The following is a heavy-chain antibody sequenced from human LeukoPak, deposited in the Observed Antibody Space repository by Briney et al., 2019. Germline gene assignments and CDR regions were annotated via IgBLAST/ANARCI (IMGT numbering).Heavy chain of an antibody. Sequence: GASVKVSCKASGYTFTGYCMHWVRQAPGQGLEWMGWINPNSGGTNYAQKFQGRVTMTRDTSISTAYMELSRLRSDDTAVYYCAREGDPFYYGSGSLFDYWGQGTLVTVSS. D-gene: IGHD3-10*01. J-gene: IGHJ4*02. CDR2: INPNSGGT. CDR1: GYTFTGYC. V-gene: IGHV1-2*02. CDR3: AREGDPFYYGSGSLFDY.